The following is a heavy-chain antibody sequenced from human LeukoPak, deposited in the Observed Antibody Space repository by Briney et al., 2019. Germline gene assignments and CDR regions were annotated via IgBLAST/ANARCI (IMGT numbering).Heavy chain of an antibody. V-gene: IGHV3-30*04. Sequence: GGSLRVSCAASGFSFTKYAMDWVRQAPGKGLEWVAIISKDGSMRYYADSVKGRFTVSRDNSNNAVYLQMNSLKSEDTAVYYCAGKKFDIWGQGTMVTVSA. CDR3: AGKKFDI. J-gene: IGHJ3*02. CDR1: GFSFTKYA. CDR2: ISKDGSMR.